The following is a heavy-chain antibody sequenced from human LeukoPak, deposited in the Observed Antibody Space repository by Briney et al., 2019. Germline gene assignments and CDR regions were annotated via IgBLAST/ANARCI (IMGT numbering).Heavy chain of an antibody. Sequence: SETLSLTCAVYGGSFSGYYWSWIRQPPGKGLEWIGEINHSGSTNYNPSLKSRVTISVDTPKNQFSLKLSSVTAADTAVYYCARGLGGSWYYYYYMDVWGKGTTVTVSS. CDR2: INHSGST. CDR1: GGSFSGYY. CDR3: ARGLGGSWYYYYYMDV. J-gene: IGHJ6*03. V-gene: IGHV4-34*01. D-gene: IGHD2-15*01.